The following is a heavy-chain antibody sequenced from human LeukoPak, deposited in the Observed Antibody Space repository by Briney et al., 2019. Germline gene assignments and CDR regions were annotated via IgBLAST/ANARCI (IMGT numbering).Heavy chain of an antibody. Sequence: ASVKVSCKASGGTFSSYAISWVRQAPGQGLEWMGRIIPIFGTANYAQKFQGRVTITTDESTSTAYMELSSLRSEDTAVYYCARERGLPSSSWYDYWGQGTLDTVSS. CDR3: ARERGLPSSSWYDY. V-gene: IGHV1-69*05. J-gene: IGHJ4*02. CDR2: IIPIFGTA. CDR1: GGTFSSYA. D-gene: IGHD6-13*01.